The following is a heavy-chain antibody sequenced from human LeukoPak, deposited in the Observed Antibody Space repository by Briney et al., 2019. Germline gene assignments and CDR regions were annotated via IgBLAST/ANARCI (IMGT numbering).Heavy chain of an antibody. J-gene: IGHJ2*01. CDR3: ARDLRGPLGYFDL. Sequence: PSETLSLTCTVSGGSISSYYWSWLRQPPGKGLEWSGYIYYSGSTNYNPSLKSRVTISVDTSKNQFSLKLSSVTAADTAVYYCARDLRGPLGYFDLWGRGTLVTVSS. D-gene: IGHD3-10*01. CDR2: IYYSGST. V-gene: IGHV4-59*01. CDR1: GGSISSYY.